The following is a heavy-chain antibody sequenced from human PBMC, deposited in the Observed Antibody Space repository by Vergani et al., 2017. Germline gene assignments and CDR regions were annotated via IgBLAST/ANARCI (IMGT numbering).Heavy chain of an antibody. CDR3: ARSYYYDSSGYPPNDAFDI. D-gene: IGHD3-22*01. CDR2: IYPGDSDT. Sequence: EVQLVQSGAEVKKPGESLKISCKGSGYSFTSYWIGWVRQMPGKGLEWMGIIYPGDSDTRYSPSFKGQVTISADKSISTAYLQWSSLKASDTAMYYCARSYYYDSSGYPPNDAFDIWGQGTMVTVSS. J-gene: IGHJ3*02. V-gene: IGHV5-51*01. CDR1: GYSFTSYW.